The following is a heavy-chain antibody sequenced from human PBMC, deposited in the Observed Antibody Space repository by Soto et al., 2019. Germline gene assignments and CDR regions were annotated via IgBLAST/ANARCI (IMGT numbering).Heavy chain of an antibody. J-gene: IGHJ5*02. D-gene: IGHD3-3*01. V-gene: IGHV1-3*01. CDR2: INAGNGNT. CDR3: ARDDYDFWSGYYTYNWFDP. CDR1: GYTFISYA. Sequence: ASVKVSCKASGYTFISYAMIWVGQAPGQGLGGMGGINAGNGNTKYSQKFQGRVTITRDKSASTAYMELSSLRSEDTAVYYCARDDYDFWSGYYTYNWFDPWGQGTLVTVSS.